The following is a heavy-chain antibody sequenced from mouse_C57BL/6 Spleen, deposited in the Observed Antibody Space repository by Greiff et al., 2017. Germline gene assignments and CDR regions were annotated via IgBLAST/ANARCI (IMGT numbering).Heavy chain of an antibody. V-gene: IGHV14-4*01. CDR2: IDPENGDT. J-gene: IGHJ3*01. CDR1: GFNIKDDY. D-gene: IGHD3-3*01. Sequence: EVQLQQSGAELVRPGASVKLSCTASGFNIKDDYMHWVKQRPEQGLEWIGWIDPENGDTEYASKFQGKATITADTSSNTAYLQLSSLTSEDTAVYYCTSHPLGPWFAYWGQGTLVTVSA. CDR3: TSHPLGPWFAY.